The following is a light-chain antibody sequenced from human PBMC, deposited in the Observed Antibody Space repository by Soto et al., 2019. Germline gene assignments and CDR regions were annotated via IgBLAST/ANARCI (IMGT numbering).Light chain of an antibody. CDR2: GNS. CDR3: QSYDSSLSNWV. CDR1: SSNIGAGYD. J-gene: IGLJ3*02. V-gene: IGLV1-40*01. Sequence: QAVVTQPPSVSGAPGQRVTISCTGSSSNIGAGYDVHWYQQLPGTAPKLLIYGNSNRPSGVPDRLSGSKSGTSASLAITGRQAEDEADYYCQSYDSSLSNWVFGGGTKLTVL.